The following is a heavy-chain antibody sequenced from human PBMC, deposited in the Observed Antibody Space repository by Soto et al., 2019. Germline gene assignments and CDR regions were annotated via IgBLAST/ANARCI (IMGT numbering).Heavy chain of an antibody. CDR2: IYYSWST. CDR3: ARALPLAVAGPYYFDY. J-gene: IGHJ4*02. CDR1: GGSISSGGYY. Sequence: QVQLQESGPGLVKPSQTLSLTCTVSGGSISSGGYYWSWIRQHPGKGLEWIGYIYYSWSTYYNPSLNSRVHISVDTSQNQFSLKLSSVTAADTAVYYCARALPLAVAGPYYFDYWGQGTLVTVSS. D-gene: IGHD6-19*01. V-gene: IGHV4-31*03.